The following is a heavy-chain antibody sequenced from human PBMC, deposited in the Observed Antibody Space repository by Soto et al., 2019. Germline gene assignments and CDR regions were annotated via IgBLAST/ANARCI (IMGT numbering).Heavy chain of an antibody. V-gene: IGHV3-23*01. J-gene: IGHJ4*02. CDR2: ISASGGRT. Sequence: PGGSLRLSCRASGLTFGNYAMAWVRQASGKGLEWVSGISASGGRTYYADSAKGRFTVSRDNSTNTLYLQMSSLRAEDTAVYYSTKDLEVLSTRFESSDQGALVTV. CDR3: TKDLEVLSTRFES. D-gene: IGHD1-26*01. CDR1: GLTFGNYA.